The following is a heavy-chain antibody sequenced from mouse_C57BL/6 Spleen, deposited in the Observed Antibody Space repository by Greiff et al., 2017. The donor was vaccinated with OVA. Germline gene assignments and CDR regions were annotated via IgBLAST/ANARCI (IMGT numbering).Heavy chain of an antibody. J-gene: IGHJ2*01. Sequence: VQRVESGAELVKPGASVKMSCKASGYTFTTYPIEWLKQNHGKSLEWIGNFHPYNDDTMYNEKFKGKATLTVEKSSSTLYLELSRLTSDDSAVYYCARGGYGSSYYFDYWGQGTTLTVSS. V-gene: IGHV1-47*01. CDR2: FHPYNDDT. CDR3: ARGGYGSSYYFDY. D-gene: IGHD1-1*01. CDR1: GYTFTTYP.